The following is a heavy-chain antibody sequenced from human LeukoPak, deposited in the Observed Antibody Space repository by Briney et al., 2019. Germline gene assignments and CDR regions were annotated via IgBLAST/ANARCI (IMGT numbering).Heavy chain of an antibody. Sequence: PSETQSLTCTVSGGSISSYYWSWIRQPPGKGLEWIGYIYYSGSTNYNPSLKSRVTISVDTSKNQFSLKLSSVTAADTAVYYCARGYSYGYADYWGQGTLVTVSS. V-gene: IGHV4-59*01. D-gene: IGHD5-18*01. CDR2: IYYSGST. CDR3: ARGYSYGYADY. J-gene: IGHJ4*02. CDR1: GGSISSYY.